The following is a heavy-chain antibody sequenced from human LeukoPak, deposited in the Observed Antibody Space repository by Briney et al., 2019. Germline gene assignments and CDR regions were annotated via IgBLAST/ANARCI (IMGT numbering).Heavy chain of an antibody. CDR3: ARDEGGAVAPGGWYFDL. J-gene: IGHJ2*01. Sequence: GASVKVSCKASGYTFTSYAMHWVRQAPGQRLEWMGWINAGNGNTEYSQKFQGRVTITRDTSASTAYMELNSLRSEDTAVYYCARDEGGAVAPGGWYFDLWGRGTLVTVSS. V-gene: IGHV1-3*01. D-gene: IGHD6-19*01. CDR1: GYTFTSYA. CDR2: INAGNGNT.